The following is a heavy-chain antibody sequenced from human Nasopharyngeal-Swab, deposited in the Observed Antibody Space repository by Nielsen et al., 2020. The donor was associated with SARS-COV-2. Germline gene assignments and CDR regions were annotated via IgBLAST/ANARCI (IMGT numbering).Heavy chain of an antibody. CDR2: INPNSGGT. CDR3: ARLPTALVGWEDY. D-gene: IGHD5-18*01. V-gene: IGHV1-2*02. J-gene: IGHJ4*02. Sequence: ASVKVSCKASGYTFTGYYMHWVRQAPGQGLEWMGWINPNSGGTNYAQKFQGRVTMTRDTSISTAYMELSRLRSDDTAVYYCARLPTALVGWEDYWGQGTLVTVSS. CDR1: GYTFTGYY.